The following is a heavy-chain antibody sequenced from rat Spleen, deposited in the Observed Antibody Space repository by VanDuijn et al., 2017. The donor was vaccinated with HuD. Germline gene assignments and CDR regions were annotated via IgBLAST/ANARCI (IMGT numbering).Heavy chain of an antibody. J-gene: IGHJ2*01. CDR2: MWDDGNT. CDR1: GFSLSSYG. D-gene: IGHD1-7*01. CDR3: ARTGYCFDD. V-gene: IGHV2-13*01. Sequence: QVQLKESGPGLVQPSQTLSLTCTVSGFSLSSYGVIWVRQPPGKGLEWMGTMWDDGNTAYNSALKSRLSISRDTSKSQVFLKMDSLQTEDTATYYCARTGYCFDDWGQGVMVTVSS.